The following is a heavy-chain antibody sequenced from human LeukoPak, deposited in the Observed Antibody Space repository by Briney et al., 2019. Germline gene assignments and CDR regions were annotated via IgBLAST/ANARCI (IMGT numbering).Heavy chain of an antibody. Sequence: PGGSLRLSCAASGFTFSTYTMNWVRQAPGKGLEWVALISYEGSKQNYAASVKGRFTISRDNSQSILHLERNSLSTGDTAVYYFSRAPYTSGCYFAFDYWGERTLVSVSS. CDR1: GFTFSTYT. CDR2: ISYEGSKQ. J-gene: IGHJ4*02. V-gene: IGHV3-30-3*01. D-gene: IGHD6-19*01. CDR3: SRAPYTSGCYFAFDY.